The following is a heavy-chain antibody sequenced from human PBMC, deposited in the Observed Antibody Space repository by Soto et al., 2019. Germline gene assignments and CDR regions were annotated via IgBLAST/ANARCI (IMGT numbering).Heavy chain of an antibody. CDR2: IIPIFGTA. J-gene: IGHJ3*02. D-gene: IGHD6-6*01. V-gene: IGHV1-69*13. CDR1: GGTFSSYA. CDR3: ARAISIAALYDAFDI. Sequence: SVKVSCKASGGTFSSYAISWVRQAPGQGLEWMGGIIPIFGTANYAQKFQGRVTITADESTSTAYMELSSLRSEDTAVYYCARAISIAALYDAFDIWGQGTMVTVSS.